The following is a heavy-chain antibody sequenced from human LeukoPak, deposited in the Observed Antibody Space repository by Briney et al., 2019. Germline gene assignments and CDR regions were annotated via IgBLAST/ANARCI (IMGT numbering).Heavy chain of an antibody. CDR2: INAGNGNT. D-gene: IGHD3-10*01. V-gene: IGHV1-3*01. CDR3: VRAGSAGFGELLYAY. Sequence: ASVKVSCKASGYTFTSYAMHWVRQAPGQRLEWMGWINAGNGNTKYSQKFQGRVTITRDTSASTAYMELSSLRSEDTAVYYCVRAGSAGFGELLYAYWGQGTLVTVSS. J-gene: IGHJ4*02. CDR1: GYTFTSYA.